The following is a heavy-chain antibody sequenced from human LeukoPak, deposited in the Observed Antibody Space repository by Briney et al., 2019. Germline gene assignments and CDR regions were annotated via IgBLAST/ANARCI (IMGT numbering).Heavy chain of an antibody. CDR1: GFTFSSYA. V-gene: IGHV3-23*01. Sequence: GGSLRLSCAASGFTFSSYAMSWVRQAPGKGLEWVSAISGSGGSTHYADSVKGRFTISRDNSKNTLYLQMNSLRAEDTAVYYCATEPSYYGSGNDYWGQGTLVTVSS. J-gene: IGHJ4*02. CDR2: ISGSGGST. D-gene: IGHD3-10*01. CDR3: ATEPSYYGSGNDY.